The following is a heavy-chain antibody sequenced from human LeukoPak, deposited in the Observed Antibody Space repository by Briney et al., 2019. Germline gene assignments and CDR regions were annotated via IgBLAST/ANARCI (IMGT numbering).Heavy chain of an antibody. CDR1: GFTFTSYS. V-gene: IGHV3-23*01. CDR2: INAGGTST. J-gene: IGHJ5*02. D-gene: IGHD3-16*01. CDR3: ASVGGWGTYPLSGS. Sequence: PGGSLRLSCAASGFTFTSYSMSWVRQAPGKGLEWVSAINAGGTSTNYADSVKGRFTISRDNSKNTLYLQMNSPRAEDTAVYHWASVGGWGTYPLSGSWGQGTLVTVSS.